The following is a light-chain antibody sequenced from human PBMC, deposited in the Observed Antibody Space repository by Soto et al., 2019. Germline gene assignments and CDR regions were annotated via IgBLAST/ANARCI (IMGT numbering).Light chain of an antibody. CDR2: LNSDGSH. CDR1: SGHSSYA. V-gene: IGLV4-69*01. Sequence: QPVLTQSPSASASLGASVKLTCTLSSGHSSYAIAGHQQQPEKGPRYLMKLNSDGSHSKGDWIPDRFSGSSSGAERYLTISSLQSEDEADYYCQTWGTGIQVFGGGTKLTVL. CDR3: QTWGTGIQV. J-gene: IGLJ2*01.